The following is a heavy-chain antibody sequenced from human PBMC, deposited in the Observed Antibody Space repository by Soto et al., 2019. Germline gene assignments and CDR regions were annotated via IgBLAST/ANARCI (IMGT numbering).Heavy chain of an antibody. Sequence: ESGGGVVQPGRSLRLSCAASGFTFSSYAMHWVRQAPGKGLEWVAVISYDGSNKYYADSVKGRFTISRDNSKNTLYLQMNSLRAEDTAVYYCARSRSYPYYYGMDVWGQGTTVTVSS. D-gene: IGHD1-26*01. CDR1: GFTFSSYA. J-gene: IGHJ6*02. V-gene: IGHV3-30-3*01. CDR3: ARSRSYPYYYGMDV. CDR2: ISYDGSNK.